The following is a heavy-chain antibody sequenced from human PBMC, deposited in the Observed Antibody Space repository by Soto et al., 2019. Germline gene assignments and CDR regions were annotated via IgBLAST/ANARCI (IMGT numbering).Heavy chain of an antibody. D-gene: IGHD1-1*01. CDR1: GGSISSGGYY. CDR2: IYYSGST. CDR3: ARHLQYRRLFYCMDV. J-gene: IGHJ6*02. Sequence: QVQLQESGPGLVKPSQTLSLTCTVSGGSISSGGYYWSWIRQHPGKGLEWIGYIYYSGSTYYNPSLKSRVTISLVASTYQLSLKLSSVTAADTAVYYRARHLQYRRLFYCMDVWGQGTTATVSS. V-gene: IGHV4-31*03.